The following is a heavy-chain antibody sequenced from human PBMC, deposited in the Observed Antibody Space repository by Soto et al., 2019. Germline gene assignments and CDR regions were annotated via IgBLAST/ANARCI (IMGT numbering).Heavy chain of an antibody. CDR1: GGTFSSYA. V-gene: IGHV1-69*13. D-gene: IGHD2-15*01. J-gene: IGHJ4*02. CDR2: IIPTFGTA. Sequence: SVKVSCKASGGTFSSYAISWVRQAPGQGLEWMGGIIPTFGTANYAQKFQGRVTITADESTSTAYMELSSLRSEDTAVYYCARDHRCSGGSCYSVFSDYYFDYWGQGTLVTVSS. CDR3: ARDHRCSGGSCYSVFSDYYFDY.